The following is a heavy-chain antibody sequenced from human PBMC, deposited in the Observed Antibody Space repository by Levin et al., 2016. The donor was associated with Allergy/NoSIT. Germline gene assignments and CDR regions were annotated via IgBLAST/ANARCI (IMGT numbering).Heavy chain of an antibody. D-gene: IGHD6-13*01. V-gene: IGHV6-1*01. CDR3: ARDRRSVGQQLVNFDH. J-gene: IGHJ4*02. Sequence: SQTLSLTCAISGDSVSSNSAAWNWIRQSPSRGLEWLGRTYYRSKWYNDYAVSVKSRITINPDTSKNQVSLQLNSVTPEDTAVYYCARDRRSVGQQLVNFDHWGQGILVTVSS. CDR2: TYYRSKWYN. CDR1: GDSVSSNSAA.